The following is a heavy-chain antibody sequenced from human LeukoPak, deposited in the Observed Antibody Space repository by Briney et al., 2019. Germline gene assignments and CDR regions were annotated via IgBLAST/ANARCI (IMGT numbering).Heavy chain of an antibody. Sequence: PSETLSLTCAVYGGSFSGYYWSWIRQPPGKGLEWIGEINHSGSTNYNPSLKSRVTISVDTSKNQFSLKLSSVTAADTAVYYCASSSGYSSGWYTRKMATITNWFDPWGQGTLVTVSS. CDR1: GGSFSGYY. CDR3: ASSSGYSSGWYTRKMATITNWFDP. CDR2: INHSGST. J-gene: IGHJ5*02. V-gene: IGHV4-34*01. D-gene: IGHD6-19*01.